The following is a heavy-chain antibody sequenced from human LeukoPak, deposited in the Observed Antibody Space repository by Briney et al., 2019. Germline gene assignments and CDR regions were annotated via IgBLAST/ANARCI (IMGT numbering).Heavy chain of an antibody. J-gene: IGHJ4*02. V-gene: IGHV4-59*01. CDR2: IYFTGIT. Sequence: PSETLSLTCTVSGGSISSYYWNWIRQPPGRGLEWIGYIYFTGITNYNPSLRSRVTMSLDTSKNQFSLKLNSVTAADTAVYYCARSSGAFDYWGQGALVTVSS. CDR3: ARSSGAFDY. CDR1: GGSISSYY.